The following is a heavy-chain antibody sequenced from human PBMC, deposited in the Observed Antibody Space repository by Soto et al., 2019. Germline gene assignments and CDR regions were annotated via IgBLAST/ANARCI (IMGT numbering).Heavy chain of an antibody. CDR3: ARDGPKTLMYYYDSSGYYFPL. D-gene: IGHD3-22*01. CDR1: VFTFSSYW. Sequence: WWSLRLSCSASVFTFSSYWMHWFRQAPGKGLVWVSRINSDGSSTSYADSVKGRFTISRDNAKNTLYLQMNSLRAEDTAVYYCARDGPKTLMYYYDSSGYYFPLWGQGTLVTVSS. J-gene: IGHJ4*02. CDR2: INSDGSST. V-gene: IGHV3-74*01.